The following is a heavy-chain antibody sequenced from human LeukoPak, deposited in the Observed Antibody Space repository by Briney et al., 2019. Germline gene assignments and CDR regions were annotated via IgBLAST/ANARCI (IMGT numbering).Heavy chain of an antibody. J-gene: IGHJ4*02. CDR3: ARRFRD. CDR2: IRHDGSTK. D-gene: IGHD5-24*01. V-gene: IGHV3-48*03. CDR1: GLTFSGCE. Sequence: GGSLRLSCVGSGLTFSGCELNWVRQAPGKGLEWVSYIRHDGSTKTYADPVKGRFTISRDDAENSLYLQMNSLRAEDTAIYYCARRFRDWGQGILVTVSS.